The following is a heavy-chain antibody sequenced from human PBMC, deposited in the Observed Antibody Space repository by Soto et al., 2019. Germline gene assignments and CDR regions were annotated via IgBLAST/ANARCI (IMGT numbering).Heavy chain of an antibody. Sequence: SETLSLTCTVSGGSISSGDYYWSWIRQPPGKGLEWIGYIYYSGSTYYNPSLKSRVTISVDTSKNQFSLKLSSVTAADTAVYYCARDRSDSSGYDYWGQGTLVTVSS. J-gene: IGHJ4*02. CDR3: ARDRSDSSGYDY. CDR2: IYYSGST. V-gene: IGHV4-30-4*01. D-gene: IGHD3-22*01. CDR1: GGSISSGDYY.